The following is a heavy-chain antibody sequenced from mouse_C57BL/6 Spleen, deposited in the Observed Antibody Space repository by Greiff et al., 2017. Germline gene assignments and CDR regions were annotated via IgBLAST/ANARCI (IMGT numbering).Heavy chain of an antibody. CDR3: ARSNDGYTY. J-gene: IGHJ2*01. D-gene: IGHD2-3*01. CDR2: IYPGSGNT. V-gene: IGHV1-76*01. CDR1: GYTFTDYY. Sequence: QVQLQQSGAELVRPGASVKLSCKASGYTFTDYYINWVKQRPGQGLEWIARIYPGSGNTYYNEKFKGKATLTAEKSSSTAYMQLSSLTSEDSAVYFCARSNDGYTYWGQGTTLTVSS.